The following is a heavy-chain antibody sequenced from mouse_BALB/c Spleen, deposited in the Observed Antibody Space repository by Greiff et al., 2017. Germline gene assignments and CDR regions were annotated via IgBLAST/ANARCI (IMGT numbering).Heavy chain of an antibody. CDR3: AREAYYYRYDGYYFDY. CDR2: ISYDGSN. V-gene: IGHV3-6*02. D-gene: IGHD2-14*01. J-gene: IGHJ2*01. Sequence: EVQLQQSGPGLVKPSQSLSLTCSVTGYSIPSGYYWNWIRQFPGNKLEWLGYISYDGSNNYNPSLKNRISITRDTSKNQFFLKLNSVTTEDTATYDCAREAYYYRYDGYYFDYWGQGTTLTVSS. CDR1: GYSIPSGYY.